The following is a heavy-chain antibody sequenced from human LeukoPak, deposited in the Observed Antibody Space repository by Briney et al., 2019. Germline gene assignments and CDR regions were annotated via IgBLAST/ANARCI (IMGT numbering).Heavy chain of an antibody. D-gene: IGHD2-15*01. CDR1: GGSFSGYY. V-gene: IGHV4-34*01. CDR2: INHSGST. Sequence: PSETLSLTCAVYGGSFSGYYWSWLRQPPGKGLEWMGEINHSGSTNYNPSLKSRVTISVDLSKNQFSLKLSSVTAADTAVYYCARYGGLLGPGGFDYWGQGTLVTVSS. J-gene: IGHJ4*02. CDR3: ARYGGLLGPGGFDY.